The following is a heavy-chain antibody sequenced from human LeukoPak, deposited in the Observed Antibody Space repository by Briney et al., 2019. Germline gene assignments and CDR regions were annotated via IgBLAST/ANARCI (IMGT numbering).Heavy chain of an antibody. D-gene: IGHD5-12*01. J-gene: IGHJ4*02. V-gene: IGHV1-8*01. Sequence: GASVKVSCKASGYTFTSYDINWVRQATGQGLEWMGWMNPNSGNTGYAQKFQGRVTMTRNTSISTAYMELSSLRSEDTAVYYCARDLNRVGYSGYDYLGFPGRWGQGTLVTVSS. CDR1: GYTFTSYD. CDR2: MNPNSGNT. CDR3: ARDLNRVGYSGYDYLGFPGR.